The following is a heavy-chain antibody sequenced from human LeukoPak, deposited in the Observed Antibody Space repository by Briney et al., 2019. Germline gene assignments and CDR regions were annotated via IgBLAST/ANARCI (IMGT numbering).Heavy chain of an antibody. CDR1: GFTFSSYA. D-gene: IGHD2-2*01. CDR3: ARDRKGYCSSTSCFQPYYYYGMDV. Sequence: GGSLRLSCAASGFTFSSYAMHWVRQAPGKGLEWVAVISYDGSNKYYADSVKGRFTISRDNSKNTLYLQMNSLRAEDTAVYYCARDRKGYCSSTSCFQPYYYYGMDVWGQGTTVTVSS. J-gene: IGHJ6*02. CDR2: ISYDGSNK. V-gene: IGHV3-30-3*01.